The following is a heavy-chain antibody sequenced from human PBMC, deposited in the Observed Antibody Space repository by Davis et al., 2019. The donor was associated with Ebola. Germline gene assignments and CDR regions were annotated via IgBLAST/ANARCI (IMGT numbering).Heavy chain of an antibody. D-gene: IGHD6-19*01. CDR2: ISGSGGST. Sequence: GESLKISCAASGFTFSSYAMSWVRQAPGKGLEWVSAISGSGGSTYYADSVKGRFTISRDNSKNTLYLQMNSLRAEDTAVYYCARARYSSGWGSYFQHWGQGTLVTVSS. V-gene: IGHV3-23*01. CDR3: ARARYSSGWGSYFQH. CDR1: GFTFSSYA. J-gene: IGHJ1*01.